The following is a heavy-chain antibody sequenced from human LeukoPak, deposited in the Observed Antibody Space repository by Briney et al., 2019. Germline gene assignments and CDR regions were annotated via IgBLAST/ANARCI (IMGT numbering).Heavy chain of an antibody. Sequence: GGSLRLSCAASGFTFSSYDMHWVRQATGKGLEWVSAIGTAGGTYYPGSVKGRFTISRENAKNSLYLQMNSLRAGDTAVYYCARGGDGNWFDPWGQGTLVTVSS. D-gene: IGHD3-16*01. V-gene: IGHV3-13*04. CDR2: IGTAGGT. CDR3: ARGGDGNWFDP. J-gene: IGHJ5*02. CDR1: GFTFSSYD.